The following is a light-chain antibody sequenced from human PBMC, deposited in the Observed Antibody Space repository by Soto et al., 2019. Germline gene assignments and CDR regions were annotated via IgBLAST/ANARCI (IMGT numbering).Light chain of an antibody. CDR2: EVS. CDR3: SSYTSSSTLYV. Sequence: QSVLTQPASVSGSAGQSITLSCTGTSSDVGGYNYVSWYQQHPGKAPKLMIYEVSNRPSGVSNRFSGSKSGNTASLTISGLQAEDEADYYCSSYTSSSTLYVFGSGTKVTVL. V-gene: IGLV2-14*01. CDR1: SSDVGGYNY. J-gene: IGLJ1*01.